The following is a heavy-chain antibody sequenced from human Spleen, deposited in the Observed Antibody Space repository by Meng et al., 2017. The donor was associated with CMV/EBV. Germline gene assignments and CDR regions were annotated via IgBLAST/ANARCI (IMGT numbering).Heavy chain of an antibody. Sequence: GESLKISCVASGFSFSNWSMNWVRQAPGKGLEWISGISNSGGRTYNADSVKGRFTISRDNSKNTLYLQMNSLRAEDTAAYYCAKDLSRYYYYFGMDAWGQGTTVTVSS. J-gene: IGHJ6*02. D-gene: IGHD6-13*01. CDR1: GFSFSNWS. V-gene: IGHV3-23*01. CDR2: ISNSGGRT. CDR3: AKDLSRYYYYFGMDA.